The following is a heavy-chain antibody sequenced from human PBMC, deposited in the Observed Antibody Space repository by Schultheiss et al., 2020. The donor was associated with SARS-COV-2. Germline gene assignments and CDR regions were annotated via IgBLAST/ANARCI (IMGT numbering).Heavy chain of an antibody. CDR1: GFTFSSYE. Sequence: GGSLRLSCAASGFTFSSYEMNWVRQAPGKGLEWVSYISSSSTYTNYADSVKGRFTISRDNAKNSLYLQMNSLRAEDTAVYYCARAAVPTTVIVYGMDVRGQGTTVTVSS. J-gene: IGHJ6*02. V-gene: IGHV3-21*05. CDR2: ISSSSTYT. CDR3: ARAAVPTTVIVYGMDV. D-gene: IGHD4-11*01.